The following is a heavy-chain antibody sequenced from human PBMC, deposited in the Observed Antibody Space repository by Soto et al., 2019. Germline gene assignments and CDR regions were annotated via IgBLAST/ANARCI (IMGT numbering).Heavy chain of an antibody. CDR2: IDPSDSYT. Sequence: GESLKISCXGSGYSFTSYWISWVRQMPGKGLEWMGRIDPSDSYTNYGPSFQGHVTISADKSISTAYLQWSSLKASDTAMYYCARQKQWLSNNWFDPWGQGTLVTVSS. V-gene: IGHV5-10-1*01. D-gene: IGHD6-19*01. CDR3: ARQKQWLSNNWFDP. J-gene: IGHJ5*02. CDR1: GYSFTSYW.